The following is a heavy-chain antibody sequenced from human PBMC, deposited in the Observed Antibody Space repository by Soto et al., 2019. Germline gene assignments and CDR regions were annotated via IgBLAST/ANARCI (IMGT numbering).Heavy chain of an antibody. J-gene: IGHJ4*02. Sequence: QVQLVQSEAEVKKPGSSVKVSCKASGGTFSSYTITWVRQAPGQGLEWMGRIIPILGIANYAQKFQGRVTITADKSTGTAYIELSSLRSEDTAVYYCLNIPHYWGQGTLVTVSS. CDR3: LNIPHY. V-gene: IGHV1-69*02. CDR1: GGTFSSYT. CDR2: IIPILGIA.